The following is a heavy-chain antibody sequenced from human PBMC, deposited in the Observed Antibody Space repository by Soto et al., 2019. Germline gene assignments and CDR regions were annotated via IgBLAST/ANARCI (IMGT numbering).Heavy chain of an antibody. V-gene: IGHV5-10-1*01. Sequence: PGESLKISCKGSGYSFTSYWISWVRQMPGKGLEWMGRIDPSDSYTNYSPSFQGHVTISADKSISTAYLQWSSLKASDTAMYYCARQRLWYSSSSDYYYGMDVWGQGTTVTVS. D-gene: IGHD6-6*01. J-gene: IGHJ6*02. CDR2: IDPSDSYT. CDR3: ARQRLWYSSSSDYYYGMDV. CDR1: GYSFTSYW.